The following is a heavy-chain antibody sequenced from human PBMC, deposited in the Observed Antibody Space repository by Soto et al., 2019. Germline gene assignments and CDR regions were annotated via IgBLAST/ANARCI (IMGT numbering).Heavy chain of an antibody. J-gene: IGHJ6*02. CDR2: ISAYNGNT. CDR1: GYTFTSYG. CDR3: ARRGGNSGYYYYGMDV. V-gene: IGHV1-18*01. Sequence: ASVKVSCKASGYTFTSYGISWVRQAPGQGLEWMGWISAYNGNTKYAQKLQGRVTVTTDTSTSTAYMELRSLRSDDTAVYYCARRGGNSGYYYYGMDVWGQGTTVTVSS. D-gene: IGHD2-21*02.